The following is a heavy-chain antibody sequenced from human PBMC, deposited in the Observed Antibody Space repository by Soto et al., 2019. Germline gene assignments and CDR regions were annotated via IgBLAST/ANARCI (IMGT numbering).Heavy chain of an antibody. CDR1: GGSISSSSYY. Sequence: QLQLQESGPGLVKPSETLSLTCTVSGGSISSSSYYWGWIRQPPGKGLEWIGSIYYSGSTYYNPSLKSRVTISVDTSKHQFSLKLSSVTAADTAVYYCAREGSIAVAGTVDYWGQGTLVTVSS. V-gene: IGHV4-39*02. CDR3: AREGSIAVAGTVDY. D-gene: IGHD6-19*01. CDR2: IYYSGST. J-gene: IGHJ4*02.